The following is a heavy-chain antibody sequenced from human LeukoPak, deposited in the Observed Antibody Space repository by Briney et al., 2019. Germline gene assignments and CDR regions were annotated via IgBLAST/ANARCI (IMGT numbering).Heavy chain of an antibody. D-gene: IGHD2-2*02. CDR3: ARGQGYCSSTSCYNYYYMDV. J-gene: IGHJ6*03. CDR1: GGSISSYY. V-gene: IGHV4-34*01. Sequence: SETLSLTCTVSGGSISSYYWSWIRQPPGKGLEWIGEINHSGSTNYNPSLKSRFTISVDTSKNQFSLKLSSVTAADTGVYYCARGQGYCSSTSCYNYYYMDVWGKGTTVTVSS. CDR2: INHSGST.